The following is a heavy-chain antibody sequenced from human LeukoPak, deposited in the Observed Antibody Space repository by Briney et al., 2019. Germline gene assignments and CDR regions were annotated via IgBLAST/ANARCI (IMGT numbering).Heavy chain of an antibody. CDR1: GFTFSSYA. Sequence: PGGSLRLSCAASGFTFSSYAMSWVRQAPGKGLGWVSAISGSGGSTYYADSVKGRFTISRDNSKNTLYLQMNSLRAEDTAVYYCAKDRVVVVITPAFDIWGQGTMITVSS. V-gene: IGHV3-23*01. CDR2: ISGSGGST. J-gene: IGHJ3*02. D-gene: IGHD3-22*01. CDR3: AKDRVVVVITPAFDI.